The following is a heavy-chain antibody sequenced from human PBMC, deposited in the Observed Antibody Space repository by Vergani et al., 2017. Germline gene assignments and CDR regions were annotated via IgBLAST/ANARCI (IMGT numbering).Heavy chain of an antibody. CDR1: GFTFSDYY. CDR2: ISSSSSYT. V-gene: IGHV3-11*05. J-gene: IGHJ4*02. Sequence: QVQLVESGGGLVKPGGSLRLSCAASGFTFSDYYMSWIRQAPGKGLEWVSYISSSSSYTNYADSVKGRFTISRDNAKNSLYLQMNSLRAEDTAVYYCARVRDYDSSGYDWGQGTLVTFSS. CDR3: ARVRDYDSSGYD. D-gene: IGHD3-22*01.